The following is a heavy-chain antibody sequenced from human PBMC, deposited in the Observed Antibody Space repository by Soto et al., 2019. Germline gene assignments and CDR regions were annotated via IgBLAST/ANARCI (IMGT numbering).Heavy chain of an antibody. Sequence: QVQLVESGGGVVQPGRSLRLSCAASGFTFSSYGMHRVRQAPGKGLEWVAVISYDGSNKYYADYVKGRLTISRDNSKNTLYLQMNSLRAEDTAVYYCAKGYYYFSSVYFDYWGQGTLVTVSS. D-gene: IGHD3-10*01. CDR2: ISYDGSNK. CDR1: GFTFSSYG. V-gene: IGHV3-30*18. CDR3: AKGYYYFSSVYFDY. J-gene: IGHJ4*02.